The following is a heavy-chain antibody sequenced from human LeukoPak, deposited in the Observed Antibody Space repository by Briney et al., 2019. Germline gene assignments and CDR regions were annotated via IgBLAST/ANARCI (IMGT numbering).Heavy chain of an antibody. D-gene: IGHD2-2*01. CDR3: ATSSGGYCSSTSCYAHY. CDR1: GFTFSNYW. Sequence: GGSLRLSCVASGFTFSNYWMHWVRQPPGKGLVWVSRIYVDGRTTNYADSVKGRFTISRDNSKNTLYLQMNGLRADDTAVYYCATSSGGYCSSTSCYAHYWGQGTLVTVSS. V-gene: IGHV3-74*01. J-gene: IGHJ4*02. CDR2: IYVDGRTT.